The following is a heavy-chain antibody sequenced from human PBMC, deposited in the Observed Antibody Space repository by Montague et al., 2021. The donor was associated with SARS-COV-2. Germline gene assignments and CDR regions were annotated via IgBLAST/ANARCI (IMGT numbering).Heavy chain of an antibody. CDR2: NYYSGST. CDR3: ARVVWFGELASENWFDP. V-gene: IGHV4-39*02. J-gene: IGHJ5*02. CDR1: GGSISSSSNY. D-gene: IGHD3-10*01. Sequence: SETLSLTCTVSGGSISSSSNYWGWVRQPPGKRLDWIGSNYYSGSTYYNSSLKSPVTISVDTSKNHFSLMLNSVTAAATAVYSCARVVWFGELASENWFDPWGQGTLVTVSS.